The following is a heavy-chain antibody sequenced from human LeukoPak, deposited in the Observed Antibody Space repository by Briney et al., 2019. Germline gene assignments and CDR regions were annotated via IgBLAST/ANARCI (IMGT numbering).Heavy chain of an antibody. V-gene: IGHV3-15*01. J-gene: IGHJ3*02. CDR3: TTIIVVVPAAEDAFDI. CDR2: IKSKTDGGTT. CDR1: GFTFSNAW. D-gene: IGHD2-2*01. Sequence: GGSLRLSCAASGFTFSNAWMSWVRQAPGKGLEWVGRIKSKTDGGTTDYAAPVKGRFTISRDDSKNTLYLQMNSLKTEDTAVYYCTTIIVVVPAAEDAFDIWGQGTMVTVSS.